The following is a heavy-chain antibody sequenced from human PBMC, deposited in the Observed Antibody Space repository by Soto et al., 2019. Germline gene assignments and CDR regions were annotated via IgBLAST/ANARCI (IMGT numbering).Heavy chain of an antibody. CDR3: AKDGETKQWLRYFDY. D-gene: IGHD6-19*01. Sequence: GGSLRLSCAACGFTFTSYAMHWVRQAPGKGLEYVAIISYDGSNTYYADSVKGRFTISRDNSKNTLYLQMNSLRAEDTAMYYCAKDGETKQWLRYFDYWGQGTLVTVSS. CDR2: ISYDGSNT. V-gene: IGHV3-30*18. CDR1: GFTFTSYA. J-gene: IGHJ4*02.